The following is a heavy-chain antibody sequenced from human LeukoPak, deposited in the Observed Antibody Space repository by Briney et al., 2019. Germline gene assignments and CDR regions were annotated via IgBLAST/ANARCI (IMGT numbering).Heavy chain of an antibody. CDR1: GFTFSSYG. CDR2: IWYDGSNK. V-gene: IGHV3-33*01. D-gene: IGHD6-13*01. J-gene: IGHJ4*02. CDR3: AREGIAAAGKRVEGFDY. Sequence: VQPGRSLRLSCAASGFTFSSYGMHWVRQAPGKGLEWVAVIWYDGSNKYYADSVKGRFTISRDNSKNTLYLQMNSLRAEDTAVYYCAREGIAAAGKRVEGFDYWGQGTLVTVSS.